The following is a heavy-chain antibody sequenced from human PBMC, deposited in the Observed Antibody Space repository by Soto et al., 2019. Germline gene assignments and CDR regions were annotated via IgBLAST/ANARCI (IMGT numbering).Heavy chain of an antibody. V-gene: IGHV4-30-2*01. J-gene: IGHJ5*02. CDR3: ARVPGP. CDR1: GDYISSSAYF. CDR2: IYHSGST. Sequence: SETLCVTCTVSGDYISSSAYFWSWIRQPPGKGLEWIGYIYHSGSTYYNPSLKSRVTISVDTSKNQFSLKLSSVTAADTAVYYCARVPGPWGQGTLVTVSS.